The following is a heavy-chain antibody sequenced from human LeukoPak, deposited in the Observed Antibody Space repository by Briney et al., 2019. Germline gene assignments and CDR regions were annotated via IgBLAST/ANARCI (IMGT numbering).Heavy chain of an antibody. J-gene: IGHJ3*02. V-gene: IGHV3-15*01. D-gene: IGHD3-10*01. CDR1: GFTFSSYS. Sequence: GGSLRLSCAASGFTFSSYSMNWVRQAPGKGLEWVGRIKSKTDGGTTDYAAPVKGRFTISRDDSKNTLYLQMNSLKTEDTAVYYCTTDGVLLWFGENGAFDIWGQGTMVTVSS. CDR2: IKSKTDGGTT. CDR3: TTDGVLLWFGENGAFDI.